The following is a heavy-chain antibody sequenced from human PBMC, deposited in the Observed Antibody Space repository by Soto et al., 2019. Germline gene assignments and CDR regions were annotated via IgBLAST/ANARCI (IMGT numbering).Heavy chain of an antibody. CDR3: TRLFFEYSSSSSYYYMDV. J-gene: IGHJ6*03. D-gene: IGHD6-6*01. Sequence: GGSLRLSCTASGFTFGDYAMSWFRQAPGKGLEWVGFIRSKAYGGTTEYAASVKGRFTISRDDSKSIAYLQMNSLKTEDTAVYYCTRLFFEYSSSSSYYYMDVWGKGTTVTVSS. V-gene: IGHV3-49*03. CDR1: GFTFGDYA. CDR2: IRSKAYGGTT.